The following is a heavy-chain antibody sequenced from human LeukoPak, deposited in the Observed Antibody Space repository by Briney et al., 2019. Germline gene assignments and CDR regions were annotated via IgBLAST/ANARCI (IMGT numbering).Heavy chain of an antibody. CDR2: INAGNGNT. CDR1: GFTFSSYA. D-gene: IGHD3-22*01. Sequence: GGSLRLSCAASGFTFSSYAMHWVRQAPGQRLEWMGWINAGNGNTKYSQKFQGRVTITRDTSASTAYMELSSLRSEDTAVYYCARGGRYYYDSSGYYPQDYWGQGTLVTVSS. J-gene: IGHJ4*02. CDR3: ARGGRYYYDSSGYYPQDY. V-gene: IGHV1-3*01.